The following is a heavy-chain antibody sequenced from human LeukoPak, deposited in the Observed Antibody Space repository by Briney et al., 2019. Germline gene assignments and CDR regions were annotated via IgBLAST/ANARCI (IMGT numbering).Heavy chain of an antibody. J-gene: IGHJ4*02. CDR3: TKGRYTSGGFDY. D-gene: IGHD6-19*01. V-gene: IGHV3-30*18. CDR1: GFTFSRYG. CDR2: ISYGGSNK. Sequence: GGSLRLSCAASGFTFSRYGMHWVRQAPGKGLEWVAVISYGGSNKYYADSVKGRVTISRDNSKNTLYLQMNSLKTEDTAVYYCTKGRYTSGGFDYWGQGTLVTVSS.